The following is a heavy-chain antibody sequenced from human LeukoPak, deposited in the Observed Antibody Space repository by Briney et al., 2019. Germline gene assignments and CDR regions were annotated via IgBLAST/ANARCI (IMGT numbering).Heavy chain of an antibody. Sequence: ASVRVSCKASGYTFTSYGISWVRQAPGQGLEWMGWIRAYNGNTNYAQKLQGRVTMTTDTSTSTAYMELRSLRSDDTAVYYCARSGSRHGNLDYWGQGTLVTVSS. CDR1: GYTFTSYG. J-gene: IGHJ4*02. CDR2: IRAYNGNT. CDR3: ARSGSRHGNLDY. V-gene: IGHV1-18*01. D-gene: IGHD1-14*01.